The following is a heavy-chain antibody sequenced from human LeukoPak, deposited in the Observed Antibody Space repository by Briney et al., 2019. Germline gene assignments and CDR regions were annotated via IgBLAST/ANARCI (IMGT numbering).Heavy chain of an antibody. CDR1: GYTFTSYG. CDR3: VGSYCSGGSCYPYYYYGMDV. Sequence: GASVKVSCKASGYTFTSYGISWVRQAPGQGLEWMGWISAYNGNTNYAQKLQGRVTMTTDTSTSTAYMELRSLRSDDTAVYYCVGSYCSGGSCYPYYYYGMDVWGQGTTVTVSS. CDR2: ISAYNGNT. V-gene: IGHV1-18*01. D-gene: IGHD2-15*01. J-gene: IGHJ6*02.